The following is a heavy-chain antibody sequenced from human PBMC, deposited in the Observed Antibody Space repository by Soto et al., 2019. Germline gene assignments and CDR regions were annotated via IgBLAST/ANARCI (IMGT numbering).Heavy chain of an antibody. CDR1: GGTFSSYA. CDR3: ARDRIAARDDYYYYGMDV. J-gene: IGHJ6*02. CDR2: IIPIFGTA. D-gene: IGHD6-6*01. V-gene: IGHV1-69*06. Sequence: SVKVSCKASGGTFSSYAISWVRQAPGQGLEWMGGIIPIFGTANYAQKFQGRVTITADKSTSTAYMELSSLRSEDTAVYYCARDRIAARDDYYYYGMDVWGQGTTVTVSS.